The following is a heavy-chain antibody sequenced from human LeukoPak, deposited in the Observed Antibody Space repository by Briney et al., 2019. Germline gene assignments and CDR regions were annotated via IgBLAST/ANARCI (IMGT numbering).Heavy chain of an antibody. CDR3: AKSYRSGWYRGVIDY. CDR2: ISYDGSNK. CDR1: GFTFSSYA. Sequence: TGGSLRLSCAASGFTFSSYAMHWVRQAPGKGLEWVAVISYDGSNKYYADSVRGRFTISRDNSKNTLYLQMNLRADDTAVYYCAKSYRSGWYRGVIDYWGQGTLVTVSS. D-gene: IGHD6-13*01. J-gene: IGHJ4*02. V-gene: IGHV3-30*04.